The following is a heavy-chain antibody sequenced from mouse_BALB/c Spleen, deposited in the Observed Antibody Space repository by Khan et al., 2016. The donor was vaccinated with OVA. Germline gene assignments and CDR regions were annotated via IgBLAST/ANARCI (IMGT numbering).Heavy chain of an antibody. V-gene: IGHV2-6*03. CDR2: IWSDGST. J-gene: IGHJ4*01. CDR3: ARWFDGYSSLYAMDY. D-gene: IGHD2-3*01. CDR1: GFSFTSYG. Sequence: VQLQESGPGLVAPSQCLSITCTVTGFSFTSYGVYWVRQPFRKGLLWWVVIWSDGSTNYNSALNSSLIISKHNSKSQVFLKMNSLQTDDTAIYYCARWFDGYSSLYAMDYWGQGTSVTVSS.